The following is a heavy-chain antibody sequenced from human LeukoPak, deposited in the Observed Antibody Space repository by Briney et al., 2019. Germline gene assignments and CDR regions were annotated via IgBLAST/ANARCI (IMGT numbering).Heavy chain of an antibody. Sequence: SQTLSLTCTVSGGSISSGDYYWSWIRQPPGKGLEWIGYIYYSGSTYYNPSLKSRVTISVDTSKNQFSLKLSSVTAADTAVYYCAAGYCSSTSSYTGYYYYGMDVWGQGTTVTVSS. CDR1: GGSISSGDYY. V-gene: IGHV4-30-4*01. CDR2: IYYSGST. D-gene: IGHD2-2*02. J-gene: IGHJ6*02. CDR3: AAGYCSSTSSYTGYYYYGMDV.